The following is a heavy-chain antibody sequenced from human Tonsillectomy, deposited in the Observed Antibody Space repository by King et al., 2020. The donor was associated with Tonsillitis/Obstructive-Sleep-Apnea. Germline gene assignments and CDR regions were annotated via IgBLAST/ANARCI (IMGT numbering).Heavy chain of an antibody. D-gene: IGHD3-3*01. CDR1: GFTFSSYW. CDR2: IKQDGSEK. Sequence: VQLVESGGGLVQPGGSLRLSCAASGFTFSSYWMSWVRQAPGKGLEWVANIKQDGSEKYYVDSVKGRFTISRDNAKNSLYLQMNSLRAEDTAGYYCAKGAKFYGFWSGYSDFWGQGTLVTVSS. J-gene: IGHJ1*01. CDR3: AKGAKFYGFWSGYSDF. V-gene: IGHV3-7*03.